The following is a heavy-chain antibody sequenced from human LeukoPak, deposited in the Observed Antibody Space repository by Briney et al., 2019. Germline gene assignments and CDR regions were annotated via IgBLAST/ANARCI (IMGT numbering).Heavy chain of an antibody. CDR1: GGSISSYY. D-gene: IGHD3-9*01. CDR2: IYYSGTT. V-gene: IGHV4-59*01. Sequence: PSETLSLTCTVSGGSISSYYWSWIRQPPGKGLEWIAYIYYSGTTNYNPSLKSRVTISVDTSKNQVSLKLSSVTAADTAVYYCATSSTYYDILTGYSPNYYFDYWGQGTLVTVSS. CDR3: ATSSTYYDILTGYSPNYYFDY. J-gene: IGHJ4*02.